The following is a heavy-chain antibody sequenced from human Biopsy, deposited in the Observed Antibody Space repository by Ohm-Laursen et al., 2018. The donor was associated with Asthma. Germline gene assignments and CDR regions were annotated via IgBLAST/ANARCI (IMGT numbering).Heavy chain of an antibody. Sequence: SLRLYCTASGFTFGGYAMSWVRQVPGKGLEWVANIKHDGTEKNHVDSLKGRFTISRDNAKNSLYLQMNSLRAEDTAVYYCARTFHFWSPYHAEHYQLWGQGTLVIVSS. CDR3: ARTFHFWSPYHAEHYQL. J-gene: IGHJ1*01. CDR1: GFTFGGYA. D-gene: IGHD3-3*02. V-gene: IGHV3-7*01. CDR2: IKHDGTEK.